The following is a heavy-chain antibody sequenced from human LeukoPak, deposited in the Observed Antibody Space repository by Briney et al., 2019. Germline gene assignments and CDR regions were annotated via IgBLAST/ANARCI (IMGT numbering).Heavy chain of an antibody. J-gene: IGHJ4*02. CDR2: TYYRSQQWHS. CDR3: GRETDFGVVTN. CDR1: GDSVSSNGAS. Sequence: SQALSLTCAISGDSVSSNGASWNWIRQSPSRGLEWLGRTYYRSQQWHSDYAPSVKGRITLNPDTSKNQFSLQLNSMTPEDTAVYYCGRETDFGVVTNWGQGTLVTVSS. D-gene: IGHD3-3*01. V-gene: IGHV6-1*01.